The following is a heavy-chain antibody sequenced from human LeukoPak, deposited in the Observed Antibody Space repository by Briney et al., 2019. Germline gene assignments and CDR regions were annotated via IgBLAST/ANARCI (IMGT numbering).Heavy chain of an antibody. V-gene: IGHV4-34*01. CDR1: GGSFSGYY. CDR2: INHSGST. J-gene: IGHJ4*02. Sequence: SETLSLTCAVYGGSFSGYYWSWIRQPPGKGLEWMGEINHSGSTNYNPSLKSRATISVDTSKNQFSLKLSSVTAADTAVYYCARAGTLDFDYWGQGTLVTVSS. CDR3: ARAGTLDFDY. D-gene: IGHD1-26*01.